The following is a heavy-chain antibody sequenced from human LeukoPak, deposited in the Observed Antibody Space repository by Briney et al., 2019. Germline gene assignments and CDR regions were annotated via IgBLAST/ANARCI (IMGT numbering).Heavy chain of an antibody. Sequence: SSVKVSCKASGGTFSSYANSWVRQAPGQGLEWMGGIIPICGTANYAQKFQGRVTITAHKSTSTAYMKLRSLSSEHTAVYYCARADCSSISCYSYYFDYWGQGTLVTVSS. J-gene: IGHJ4*02. CDR2: IIPICGTA. CDR3: ARADCSSISCYSYYFDY. V-gene: IGHV1-69*06. D-gene: IGHD2-2*01. CDR1: GGTFSSYA.